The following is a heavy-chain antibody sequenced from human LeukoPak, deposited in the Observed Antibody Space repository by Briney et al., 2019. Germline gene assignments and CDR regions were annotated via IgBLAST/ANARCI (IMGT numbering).Heavy chain of an antibody. D-gene: IGHD1-26*01. Sequence: ASVNVSCKASGYTFTSYGISWVRQAPGQGLEWMGWISADNGNTKYAQKLQGRVTMTTDTSTSTAYMELRSLRSDDTAVYYCARDWAPLSGNYYDAWFDPWGQGTLVTVSS. CDR3: ARDWAPLSGNYYDAWFDP. CDR2: ISADNGNT. J-gene: IGHJ5*02. CDR1: GYTFTSYG. V-gene: IGHV1-18*01.